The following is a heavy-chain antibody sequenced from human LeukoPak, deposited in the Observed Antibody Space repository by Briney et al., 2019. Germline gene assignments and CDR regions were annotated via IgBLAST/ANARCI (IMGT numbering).Heavy chain of an antibody. CDR1: GFTFSSYA. J-gene: IGHJ4*02. CDR3: AKDHPDCRGTSCLLFDC. CDR2: ISGSGGST. V-gene: IGHV3-23*01. Sequence: PGGSLRLSCAASGFTFSSYAMSWVRRAPGKGLEWVSAISGSGGSTYYADSVKGRFTISRDNSKNTLYLQMNSLRAEDTAVYYCAKDHPDCRGTSCLLFDCWGQGTLVTVSS. D-gene: IGHD2-2*01.